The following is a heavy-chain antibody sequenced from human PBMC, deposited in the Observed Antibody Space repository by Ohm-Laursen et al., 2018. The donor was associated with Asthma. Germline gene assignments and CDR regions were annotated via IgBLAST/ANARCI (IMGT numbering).Heavy chain of an antibody. J-gene: IGHJ4*02. CDR2: INHSGST. D-gene: IGHD5-12*01. Sequence: SDTLSLTCAVYGGSFSGYYWSWIRQPPGKGLEWIGEINHSGSTNYNPSLKSRVTISVDTSKNQFSLKLSSVTAADTAVYYCARSLSGYDPFDYWGQGTLVTVSS. CDR3: ARSLSGYDPFDY. V-gene: IGHV4-34*01. CDR1: GGSFSGYY.